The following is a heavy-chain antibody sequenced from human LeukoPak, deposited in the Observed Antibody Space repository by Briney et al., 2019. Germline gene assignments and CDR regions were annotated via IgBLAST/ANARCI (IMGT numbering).Heavy chain of an antibody. D-gene: IGHD6-6*01. CDR1: GISLSTSGVG. CDR3: AHSIAPYSSSPPLSNWFDP. J-gene: IGHJ5*02. Sequence: ESGPTLVKPPQTLTLTCTFSGISLSTSGVGVSWIRQPPGKALEWLALIYWDDDKRYSPSLKSRLTITKDTSNNQVVLTMTNMDPVDTATYYCAHSIAPYSSSPPLSNWFDPWGQGTLVTVSS. V-gene: IGHV2-5*02. CDR2: IYWDDDK.